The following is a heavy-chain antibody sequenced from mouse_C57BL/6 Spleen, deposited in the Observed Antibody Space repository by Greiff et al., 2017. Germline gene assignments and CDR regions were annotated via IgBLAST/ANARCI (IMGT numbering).Heavy chain of an antibody. J-gene: IGHJ3*01. CDR1: GYTFTSYW. D-gene: IGHD2-4*01. Sequence: VQLQQPGAELVMPGASVKLSCKASGYTFTSYWMHWVKQRPGQGLEWIGEIDPSDSYTNYNQKFKGKSTLTVDKSSSTAYMQLSSLPSEDSAVYYCARRGYDYDKAWFAYWGQGTLVTVSA. CDR3: ARRGYDYDKAWFAY. V-gene: IGHV1-69*01. CDR2: IDPSDSYT.